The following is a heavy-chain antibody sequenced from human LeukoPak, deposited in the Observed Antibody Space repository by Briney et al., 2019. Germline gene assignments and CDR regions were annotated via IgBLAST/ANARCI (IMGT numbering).Heavy chain of an antibody. CDR1: GFTFSSYA. CDR2: ISYDGSNK. CDR3: ASDEAY. V-gene: IGHV3-30-3*01. J-gene: IGHJ4*02. Sequence: GRSLRLSCAASGFTFSSYAMHWVRQAPGKGLEWVAVISYDGSNKYYADSVKGRFTISRDNSKNTLYLQMNSLRAEDTAVYYCASDEAYWGQGTLVTVSS.